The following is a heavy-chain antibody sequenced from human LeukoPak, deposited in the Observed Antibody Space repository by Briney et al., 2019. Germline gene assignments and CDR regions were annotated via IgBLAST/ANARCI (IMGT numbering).Heavy chain of an antibody. CDR3: AAGTSGRPEYFQH. D-gene: IGHD1-14*01. V-gene: IGHV1-58*02. J-gene: IGHJ1*01. Sequence: GTSVKVSCKASRFAFTSSAMQWVRQARGQRLEWIGWIVVGSGNRNYAQKFQERVSITRDMSTGTAYMELSSLRSEDTAVYFCAAGTSGRPEYFQHWGQGTLVTVSS. CDR1: RFAFTSSA. CDR2: IVVGSGNR.